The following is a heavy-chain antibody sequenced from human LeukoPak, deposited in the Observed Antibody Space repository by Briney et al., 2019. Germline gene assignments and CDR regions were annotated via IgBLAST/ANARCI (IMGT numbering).Heavy chain of an antibody. CDR2: ISGSGGST. D-gene: IGHD6-19*01. V-gene: IGHV3-23*01. J-gene: IGHJ3*02. CDR1: GFTFRSYA. Sequence: GGSLRLSCAAPGFTFRSYAMSWVRQAPGKGLEWVSAISGSGGSTYYADSVKGRFTISRDNSKNTLYLQMNSLRAEDTAVYYCAKVGVQWLVTYSFDIWGQGTMVTVSS. CDR3: AKVGVQWLVTYSFDI.